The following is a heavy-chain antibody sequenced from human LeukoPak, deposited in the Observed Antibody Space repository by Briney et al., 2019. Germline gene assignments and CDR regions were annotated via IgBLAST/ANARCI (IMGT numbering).Heavy chain of an antibody. J-gene: IGHJ4*02. CDR1: GGSISSSSYY. D-gene: IGHD1-7*01. CDR2: IYYSGST. Sequence: SETLSLTCTVSGGSISSSSYYWGWIRQPPGKGLEWIGSIYYSGSTYYNPSLKSRVTISVDTSKNQFSLKLSSVTPADTSVYYCARNPRSSETIRNSLDNWGQETLVTFSS. CDR3: ARNPRSSETIRNSLDN. V-gene: IGHV4-39*07.